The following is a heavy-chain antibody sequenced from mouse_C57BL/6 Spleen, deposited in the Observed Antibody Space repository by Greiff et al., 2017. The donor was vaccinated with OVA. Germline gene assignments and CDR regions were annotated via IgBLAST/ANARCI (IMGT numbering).Heavy chain of an antibody. V-gene: IGHV1-82*01. Sequence: QVQLQQSGPELVKPGASVKISCKASGYAFSSSWMNWVKQRPGKGLEWIGRIYPGDGDTNYNGKFKGKATLTADKSSSTAYMQLSSLTSEDSAVYFCAREVFITAVVAGDYYAMDYWGQGTSVTVSA. D-gene: IGHD1-1*01. CDR1: GYAFSSSW. CDR3: AREVFITAVVAGDYYAMDY. J-gene: IGHJ4*01. CDR2: IYPGDGDT.